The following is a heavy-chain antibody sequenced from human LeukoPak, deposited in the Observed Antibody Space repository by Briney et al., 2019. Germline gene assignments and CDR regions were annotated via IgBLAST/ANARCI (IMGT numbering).Heavy chain of an antibody. V-gene: IGHV3-23*01. CDR1: GFTFSSYA. CDR3: AKDRCSGGSCYSNWFDP. Sequence: GGSLRLSCAASGFTFSSYAMSWVRQAPGKGLEWVSAISGSGGSTYYADSVKGRFTISRDNSKNTLYLQMNSLRAEDTAVYYRAKDRCSGGSCYSNWFDPWGQGTLVTVSS. J-gene: IGHJ5*02. CDR2: ISGSGGST. D-gene: IGHD2-15*01.